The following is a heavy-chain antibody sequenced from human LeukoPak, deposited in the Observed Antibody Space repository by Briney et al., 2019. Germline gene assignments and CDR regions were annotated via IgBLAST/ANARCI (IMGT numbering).Heavy chain of an antibody. Sequence: GRSLRLSCVASGLTFSSYGMHWVRQAPGKGLEWVAVIWYDGRNKYYADSVKGRFTISRDNSNNTLYLQMNSLRAEDTAVYFCAKGLYFSGWYSYFDYWGQGILVTVSS. CDR2: IWYDGRNK. J-gene: IGHJ4*02. V-gene: IGHV3-33*06. D-gene: IGHD6-19*01. CDR3: AKGLYFSGWYSYFDY. CDR1: GLTFSSYG.